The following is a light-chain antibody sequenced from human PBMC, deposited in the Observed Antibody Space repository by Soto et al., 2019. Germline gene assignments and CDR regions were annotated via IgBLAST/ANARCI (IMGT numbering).Light chain of an antibody. CDR2: DVT. CDR3: NSYTTSGTVV. Sequence: QSVLTQPASVSGWPGQSITISCTGGSSDVGGHNYVSWYHHSPGKAPKLLIYDVTNRPSGVSNRFSGSKSGNTASLTISGLQAEDEADYYCNSYTTSGTVVFGGGTKVTVL. CDR1: SSDVGGHNY. J-gene: IGLJ3*02. V-gene: IGLV2-14*03.